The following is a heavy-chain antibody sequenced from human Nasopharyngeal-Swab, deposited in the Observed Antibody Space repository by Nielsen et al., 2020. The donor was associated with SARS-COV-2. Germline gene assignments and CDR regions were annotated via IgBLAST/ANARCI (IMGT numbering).Heavy chain of an antibody. CDR1: GYTLTELS. D-gene: IGHD3-3*01. V-gene: IGHV1-24*01. Sequence: ASVKVSCKVSGYTLTELSMHWVRQAPGKGLERMGGFDPEDGETIYAQKFQGRVTMTEDTSTDTAYMELSSLRSEDTAVYYCATSPPILAGGWFDPWGQGTLVTVSS. CDR3: ATSPPILAGGWFDP. CDR2: FDPEDGET. J-gene: IGHJ5*02.